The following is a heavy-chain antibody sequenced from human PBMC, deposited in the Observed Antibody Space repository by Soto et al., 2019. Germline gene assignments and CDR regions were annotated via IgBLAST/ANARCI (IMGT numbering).Heavy chain of an antibody. V-gene: IGHV1-69*01. CDR1: GGTFSSYA. CDR2: IIPIFGTA. Sequence: QVQLVQSGAEVKKPGSSVKVSCKASGGTFSSYAISWVRQAPGQGLERMGGIIPIFGTANYAQKFQGRVTITADESTCTAYMELRSLRSEDTGVYYCASGARERGRWLQLPAYWGQGALVTVSS. D-gene: IGHD5-12*01. J-gene: IGHJ4*02. CDR3: ASGARERGRWLQLPAY.